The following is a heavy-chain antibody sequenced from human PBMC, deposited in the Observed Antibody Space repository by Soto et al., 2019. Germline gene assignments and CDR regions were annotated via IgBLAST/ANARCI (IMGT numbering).Heavy chain of an antibody. CDR3: ARQYGSGSYRLYDYGMDV. V-gene: IGHV5-10-1*01. CDR1: GYSFTSYW. J-gene: IGHJ6*02. Sequence: PGESLKISCKGSGYSFTSYWISWVRQMPGKGLEWMGRIDPSDSYTNYSPSFQGHVTISADKSISTAYLQWSSLKASDTAMYYCARQYGSGSYRLYDYGMDVWGQGTTVTVSS. D-gene: IGHD3-10*01. CDR2: IDPSDSYT.